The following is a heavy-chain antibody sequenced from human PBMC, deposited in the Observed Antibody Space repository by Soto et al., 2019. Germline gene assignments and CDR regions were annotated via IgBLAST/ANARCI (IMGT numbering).Heavy chain of an antibody. D-gene: IGHD6-6*01. Sequence: GSLRLSCAASGFTLSGYAMDWARQAPGKGLEYVSGISSNGVGTYYANSVQGRFTISRDNSKNTVYLQMGSLRPEDMAVYYCARRARPDFYYMDVWGKGTTVTVSS. V-gene: IGHV3-64*01. CDR1: GFTLSGYA. CDR2: ISSNGVGT. CDR3: ARRARPDFYYMDV. J-gene: IGHJ6*03.